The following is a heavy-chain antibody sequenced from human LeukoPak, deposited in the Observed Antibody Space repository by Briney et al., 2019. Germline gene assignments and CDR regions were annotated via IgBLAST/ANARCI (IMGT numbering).Heavy chain of an antibody. J-gene: IGHJ4*02. CDR1: GGSFSGYY. CDR3: TRQNDFWSGYTDY. Sequence: SETLSLTCAVYGGSFSGYYWSWIPQPPGKGLEWIGSISYSGSTYYNPSLRSRVTVSVDTSKNQFSLKLSSVTAADTTVYYCTRQNDFWSGYTDYWGQGTLVTVSS. V-gene: IGHV4-34*01. CDR2: ISYSGST. D-gene: IGHD3-3*01.